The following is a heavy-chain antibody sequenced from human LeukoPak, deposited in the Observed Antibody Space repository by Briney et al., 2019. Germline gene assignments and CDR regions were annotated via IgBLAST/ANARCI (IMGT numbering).Heavy chain of an antibody. D-gene: IGHD2-15*01. J-gene: IGHJ4*02. CDR2: ISGSGGST. CDR1: GFTFSNYV. Sequence: GGSLRLSCVASGFTFSNYVMSWVRQAPGKGLEWVSAISGSGGSTYYADSVKGRFTISRDNSKNTLYLQMNSLRAEDTAVYYCAKDPQTGWYFDYWGQGTLVTVSS. CDR3: AKDPQTGWYFDY. V-gene: IGHV3-23*01.